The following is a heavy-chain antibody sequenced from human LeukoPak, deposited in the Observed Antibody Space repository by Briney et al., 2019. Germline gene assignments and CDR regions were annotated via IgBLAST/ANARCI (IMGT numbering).Heavy chain of an antibody. V-gene: IGHV3-15*07. CDR2: IKSKTDGGTT. J-gene: IGHJ4*02. D-gene: IGHD3-22*01. CDR1: GFTFSNAW. CDR3: TTEVHYYDSSGYPQRSDY. Sequence: KPGGSLRLSCAASGFTFSNAWMNWVRQAPGKGLEWVGCIKSKTDGGTTDYAAPVKGRFTISRDDSKNTLYLQMNSLKTEDTAVYYCTTEVHYYDSSGYPQRSDYWGQGTLVTVSS.